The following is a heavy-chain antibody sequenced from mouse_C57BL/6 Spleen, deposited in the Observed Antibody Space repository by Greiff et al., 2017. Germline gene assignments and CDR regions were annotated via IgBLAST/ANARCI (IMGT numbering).Heavy chain of an antibody. CDR2: IRNKANGYTT. Sequence: EVMLVESGGGLVQPGGSLSLSCAASGFTFTDYYMSWVRQPPGKELEWLGFIRNKANGYTTEYSASVKGRFTISRDNSQSILYLQMNALRAEDTATYYCARYNVIHYYGSSYFDYWGQGTTLTVSS. D-gene: IGHD1-1*01. CDR3: ARYNVIHYYGSSYFDY. J-gene: IGHJ2*01. V-gene: IGHV7-3*01. CDR1: GFTFTDYY.